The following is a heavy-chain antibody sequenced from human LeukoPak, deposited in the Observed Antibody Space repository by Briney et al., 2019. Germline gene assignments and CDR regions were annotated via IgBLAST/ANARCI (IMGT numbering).Heavy chain of an antibody. D-gene: IGHD2-2*01. Sequence: GASVKVSCKASGYTFTGYYMHWVRQAPGQGLEWMGWTNPNSGGTNYAQKFQGRVTMTRDTSISTAYMELSRLRSDDTAVYYCARNRRYCSSTSCYRTFDPWGQGTLVTVSS. CDR2: TNPNSGGT. V-gene: IGHV1-2*02. CDR1: GYTFTGYY. J-gene: IGHJ5*02. CDR3: ARNRRYCSSTSCYRTFDP.